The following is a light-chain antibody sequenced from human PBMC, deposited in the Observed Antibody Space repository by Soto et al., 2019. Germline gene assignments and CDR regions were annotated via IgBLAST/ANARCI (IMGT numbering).Light chain of an antibody. J-gene: IGKJ1*01. CDR1: QSISSY. V-gene: IGKV1-39*01. CDR3: QQSDVSPRT. Sequence: DIQMTQSPSSLSASVGDRFIITCRASQSISSYLNWYQQRPGKAPNLLIYDATRLHSGVPPRFSGSGYGTDFTLTITSLQLEDFATYYCQQSDVSPRTFGQGTKVDI. CDR2: DAT.